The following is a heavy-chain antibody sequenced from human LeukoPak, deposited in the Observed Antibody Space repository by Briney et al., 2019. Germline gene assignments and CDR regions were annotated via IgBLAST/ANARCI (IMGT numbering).Heavy chain of an antibody. CDR3: ARGPLLGYCSSTSCYTNWFDP. D-gene: IGHD2-2*02. J-gene: IGHJ5*02. Sequence: ASVKVSCKASGYTSTSYDINWVRQATGQGLEWMGWMNPNSGNTGYAQKFQGRVTITRNTSISTAYMELSSLRSEDTAVYYCARGPLLGYCSSTSCYTNWFDPWGQGTLVTVSS. CDR2: MNPNSGNT. CDR1: GYTSTSYD. V-gene: IGHV1-8*03.